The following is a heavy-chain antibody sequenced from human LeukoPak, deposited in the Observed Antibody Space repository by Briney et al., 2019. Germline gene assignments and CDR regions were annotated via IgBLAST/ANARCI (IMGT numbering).Heavy chain of an antibody. CDR1: GASITGSGYY. V-gene: IGHV4-39*07. J-gene: IGHJ4*02. CDR3: ARSATVTTGYFDY. D-gene: IGHD4-17*01. CDR2: IFYSGST. Sequence: SETLSLTCTVSGASITGSGYYWGWIRQPPGKGLEWIGSIFYSGSTYYNPSLRSRVTISEDTSKNQFSLKLSSVTAADTAVYYCARSATVTTGYFDYWGQGTLVTVSS.